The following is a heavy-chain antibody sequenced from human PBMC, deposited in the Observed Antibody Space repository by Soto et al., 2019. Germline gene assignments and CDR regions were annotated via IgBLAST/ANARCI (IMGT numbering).Heavy chain of an antibody. D-gene: IGHD2-15*01. CDR1: GGAFSNFV. CDR2: IIPMLDIV. J-gene: IGHJ5*02. V-gene: IGHV1-69*13. CDR3: AIEGGQGWFDP. Sequence: SVKVSCKASGGAFSNFVISWVRQAPGQGLEWVGGIIPMLDIVRYAQKFQGRVAITADESTSTAYMELSSLSSEDTAVYYCAIEGGQGWFDPWGQGSLVTVSS.